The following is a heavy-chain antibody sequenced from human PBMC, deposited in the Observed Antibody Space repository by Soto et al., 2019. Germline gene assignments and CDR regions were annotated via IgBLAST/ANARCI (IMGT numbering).Heavy chain of an antibody. CDR1: GFTFSSYA. CDR2: ISYDGSNK. J-gene: IGHJ4*02. Sequence: QVQLVESGGGVVQPGRSLRLSCAASGFTFSSYAMHWVRQAPGKGLEWVAVISYDGSNKYYADSVKGRFTISRDNSKNTLYLQMISLRADDTAVYYCAKSYGDYLYYFDYWGQGTLVTVSS. CDR3: AKSYGDYLYYFDY. V-gene: IGHV3-30-3*02. D-gene: IGHD4-17*01.